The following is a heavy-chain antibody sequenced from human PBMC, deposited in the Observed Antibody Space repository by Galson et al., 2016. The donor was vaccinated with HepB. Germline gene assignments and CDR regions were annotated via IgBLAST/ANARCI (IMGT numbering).Heavy chain of an antibody. CDR1: GFTFSSYA. Sequence: SLRLSCAASGFTFSSYAMHWVRQAPGKGLEWVAVISYDGRNKYYTDSVKGRFTISRDNSKNTLYLQMNSLRAEDTAVYYCARDRGGGSGSYYCDYYFDYWGQGTLVTVSS. J-gene: IGHJ4*02. D-gene: IGHD3-10*01. V-gene: IGHV3-30*04. CDR3: ARDRGGGSGSYYCDYYFDY. CDR2: ISYDGRNK.